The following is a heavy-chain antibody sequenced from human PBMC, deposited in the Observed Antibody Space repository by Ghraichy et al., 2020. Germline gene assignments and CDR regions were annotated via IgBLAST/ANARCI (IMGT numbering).Heavy chain of an antibody. CDR3: ARDQDKYCDGASCYRYGMDV. CDR2: IWYDGSNK. CDR1: GFTFSIYG. V-gene: IGHV3-33*01. J-gene: IGHJ6*02. Sequence: GGSLRLSCAASGFTFSIYGMHWVRQAPGKGLEWVAVIWYDGSNKYYADSVKGRFTISRDKSKNTLSLQMNSLRAEDTAVYYCARDQDKYCDGASCYRYGMDVWGQGTTVTVSS. D-gene: IGHD2-2*01.